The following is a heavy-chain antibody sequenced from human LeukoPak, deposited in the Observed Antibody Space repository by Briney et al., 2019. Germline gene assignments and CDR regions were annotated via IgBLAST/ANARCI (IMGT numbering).Heavy chain of an antibody. CDR1: GGSISSYY. J-gene: IGHJ5*02. CDR3: ARSAKYYGSGKVRWFDP. V-gene: IGHV4-59*08. Sequence: SETLSLTCTVSGGSISSYYWSWIRQPPGKGLEWIGYIYYSGSTYYNPSLKSRVTISVDTSKNQFSLKLTSVTAADTAVYYCARSAKYYGSGKVRWFDPWGQGTLVTVSS. D-gene: IGHD3-10*01. CDR2: IYYSGST.